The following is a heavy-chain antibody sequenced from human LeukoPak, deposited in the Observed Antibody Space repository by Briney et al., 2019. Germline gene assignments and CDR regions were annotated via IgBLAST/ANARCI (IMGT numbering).Heavy chain of an antibody. CDR1: GFTFSSYS. CDR3: ARDLALYCSSTSCLPYYFDY. Sequence: GGSLRLSCAASGFTFSSYSMNWVRQAPGKGLEWVSSISSSSTYIYYADSVKGRFTISRDNAKNSLYLQMNSLRAEDTAVYYCARDLALYCSSTSCLPYYFDYWGQGTLVTVSS. J-gene: IGHJ4*02. V-gene: IGHV3-21*01. CDR2: ISSSSTYI. D-gene: IGHD2-2*01.